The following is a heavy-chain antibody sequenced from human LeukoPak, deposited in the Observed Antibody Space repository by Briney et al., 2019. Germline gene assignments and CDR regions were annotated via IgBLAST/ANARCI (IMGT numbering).Heavy chain of an antibody. D-gene: IGHD3-22*01. CDR1: GFTFSSYA. J-gene: IGHJ4*02. V-gene: IGHV3-23*01. CDR3: ARVGGDYYYDSLDY. Sequence: GGSLRLSCAASGFTFSSYAMSWVRQAPGKGLEWVSEISGSGKSAYYADSVKGRFTISRDNAKNSLYLQMNSLRAEDTAVYYCARVGGDYYYDSLDYWGQGTLVTVSS. CDR2: ISGSGKSA.